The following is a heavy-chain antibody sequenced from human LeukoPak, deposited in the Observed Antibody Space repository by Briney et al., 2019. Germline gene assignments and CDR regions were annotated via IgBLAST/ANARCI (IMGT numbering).Heavy chain of an antibody. J-gene: IGHJ1*01. CDR1: GFTFSDYY. D-gene: IGHD3-22*01. CDR3: ARGSYYDSAGYFQH. CDR2: ISSSGSTI. V-gene: IGHV3-11*01. Sequence: GGSLRLSCAASGFTFSDYYMSWIRQAPGKGLEWVSYISSSGSTIYYADSVKGRFTISRDNAKNSLYLQMNSLRAEDMAVYYCARGSYYDSAGYFQHWGQGTLVTVSS.